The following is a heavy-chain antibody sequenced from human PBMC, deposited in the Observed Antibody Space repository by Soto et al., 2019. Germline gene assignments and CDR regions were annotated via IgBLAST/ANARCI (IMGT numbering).Heavy chain of an antibody. CDR2: IYYSGST. V-gene: IGHV4-59*01. J-gene: IGHJ4*02. D-gene: IGHD6-19*01. CDR3: AKELWKSSGWPQSYY. CDR1: GGSISSYY. Sequence: SETLSLTCTVSGGSISSYYWSWIRQPPGKGLEWIGYIYYSGSTNYNPSLKSRVTISVDTSKNRFSLKLSSVTAADTAVYYCAKELWKSSGWPQSYYWGQGTLVTVSS.